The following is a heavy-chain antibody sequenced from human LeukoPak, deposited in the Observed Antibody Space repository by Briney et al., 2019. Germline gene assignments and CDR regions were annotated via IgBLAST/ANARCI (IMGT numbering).Heavy chain of an antibody. D-gene: IGHD6-6*01. Sequence: TSVKVSCKASGFTFTSSAVQWVRQARGQRLEWIGWIVVGSGNTNYAQKFQERVTITRDMSTSTAYMELSSLRSEDTAVYYCAAEYSGSSSSPPGDYWGQGTLVTVSS. J-gene: IGHJ4*02. CDR3: AAEYSGSSSSPPGDY. V-gene: IGHV1-58*01. CDR2: IVVGSGNT. CDR1: GFTFTSSA.